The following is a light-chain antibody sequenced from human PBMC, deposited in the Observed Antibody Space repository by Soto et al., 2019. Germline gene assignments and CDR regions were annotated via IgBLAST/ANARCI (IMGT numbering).Light chain of an antibody. J-gene: IGLJ2*01. CDR1: SSDVGGYNY. V-gene: IGLV2-14*01. CDR3: SSYTSSSTVV. Sequence: QSALTQPASVSGSPGQSITISCTGTSSDVGGYNYVSWYQQHPGKAPKLMIYDVSNWPSGVSNRFSGSKSGNTAYLTISGLQAEDEADYYCSSYTSSSTVVFGGGTKLTVL. CDR2: DVS.